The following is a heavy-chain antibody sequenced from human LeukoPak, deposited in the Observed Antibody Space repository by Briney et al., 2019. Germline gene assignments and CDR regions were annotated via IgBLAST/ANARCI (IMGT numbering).Heavy chain of an antibody. CDR3: AKDSRSLAAAGEVDF. D-gene: IGHD6-13*01. CDR1: GFTFSSKS. V-gene: IGHV3-23*01. CDR2: ISGNGFDT. Sequence: GGTLRLSCAASGFTFSSKSMTWVRQAPGKGLEWVSAISGNGFDTFYADSVKGRFTISRDNSRNTVYLQMNSLRAEDTAVYYCAKDSRSLAAAGEVDFWGQGTLVTVSS. J-gene: IGHJ4*02.